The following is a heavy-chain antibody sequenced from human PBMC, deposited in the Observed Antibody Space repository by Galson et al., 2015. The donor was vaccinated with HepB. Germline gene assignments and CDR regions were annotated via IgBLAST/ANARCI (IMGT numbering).Heavy chain of an antibody. Sequence: LSLTCTVSGGSISSYYWSWIRQPPGKGLEWIGYIYYSGTTNYNPSLKSRVTISIDTSKKQFSLKLTSVTAADTAVHYCAARGYCSGGSCFDYYYYMDAWGKGTAVTVSS. V-gene: IGHV4-59*01. D-gene: IGHD2-15*01. CDR1: GGSISSYY. J-gene: IGHJ6*03. CDR2: IYYSGTT. CDR3: AARGYCSGGSCFDYYYYMDA.